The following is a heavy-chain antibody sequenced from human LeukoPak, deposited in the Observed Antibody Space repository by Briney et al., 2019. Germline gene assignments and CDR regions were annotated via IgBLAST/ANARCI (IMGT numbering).Heavy chain of an antibody. D-gene: IGHD3-10*01. CDR3: ATGHSDACDV. CDR2: INAGGGST. V-gene: IGHV1-46*01. CDR1: GYTFSNNY. Sequence: ASVKVSCKASGYTFSNNYIHWVRQAPGQGLEWMGIINAGGGSTTYAKKFHGRVTMTRDTSTSTVYMELSTLSSEDTAVYYCATGHSDACDVWGQGTLVTVSS. J-gene: IGHJ3*01.